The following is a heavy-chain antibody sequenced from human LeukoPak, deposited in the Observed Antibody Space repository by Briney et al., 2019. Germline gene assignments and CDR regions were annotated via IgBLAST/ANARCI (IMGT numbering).Heavy chain of an antibody. CDR1: GFTFSSYW. CDR3: ARAGIDYGDYWTRFDY. J-gene: IGHJ4*02. D-gene: IGHD4-17*01. Sequence: GGSLRLSCAASGFTFSSYWMHWVRQAPGKGLVWVSRINSEGSSSTYAGSVKGRFTISRDNAKNTLYLQMNSLRAEDTAVYYCARAGIDYGDYWTRFDYWGQGTLVTVSS. CDR2: INSEGSSS. V-gene: IGHV3-74*01.